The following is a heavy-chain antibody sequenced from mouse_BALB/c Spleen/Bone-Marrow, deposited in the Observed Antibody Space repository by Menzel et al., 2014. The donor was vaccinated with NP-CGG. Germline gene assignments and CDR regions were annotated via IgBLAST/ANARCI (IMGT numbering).Heavy chain of an antibody. D-gene: IGHD1-1*01. CDR2: IDPSTGYT. CDR1: GYTFTSYW. Sequence: QVQLKESGAELAKPGASVKMSCKASGYTFTSYWMHWVKQRPGQGLEWIGYIDPSTGYTEYNQKFKDKATLTADKSSSTAYMQLSSLTSEDSAVYYCAREYCGSSGYFDVWGAGTTVTVSS. V-gene: IGHV1-7*01. CDR3: AREYCGSSGYFDV. J-gene: IGHJ1*01.